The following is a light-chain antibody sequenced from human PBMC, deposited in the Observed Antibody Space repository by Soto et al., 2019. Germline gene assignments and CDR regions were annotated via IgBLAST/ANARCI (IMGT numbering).Light chain of an antibody. Sequence: EIVMTQSPATLSVSPGERATLSCRASQSVGTNLAWYQQKPGQAPRLLIFGTSTRAAGIPARFSGSGSGTDFTLTISRAQSADFAVHYCQQYTNRPPWTFGRGTKVDMK. V-gene: IGKV3-15*01. CDR2: GTS. J-gene: IGKJ1*01. CDR3: QQYTNRPPWT. CDR1: QSVGTN.